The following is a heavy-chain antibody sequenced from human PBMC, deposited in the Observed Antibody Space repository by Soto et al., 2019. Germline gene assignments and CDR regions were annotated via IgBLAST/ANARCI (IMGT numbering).Heavy chain of an antibody. J-gene: IGHJ4*02. CDR1: GGSFSGYY. V-gene: IGHV4-34*01. D-gene: IGHD4-17*01. CDR3: ARRTTVVTRPSVDY. Sequence: SETLSLTFAVYGGSFSGYYWSWIRQPPGKGLEWIGEINHSGSTNYNPSLKSRVTISVDTSKNQFSLKLSSVTAADTAVYYCARRTTVVTRPSVDYWGQGTLVTVSS. CDR2: INHSGST.